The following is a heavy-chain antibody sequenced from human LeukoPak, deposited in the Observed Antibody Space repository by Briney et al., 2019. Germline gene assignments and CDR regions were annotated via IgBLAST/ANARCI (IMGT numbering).Heavy chain of an antibody. D-gene: IGHD2-15*01. CDR1: GFTFSSYS. Sequence: GGSLRLSCAASGFTFSSYSMNWVRQAPGKGLEWVSYISSSSTIYYADSVKGRFTISRDNSKNTVYLQMNSLSTENTAMYYCARDQSSGGRWLDYWGRGTLVTVSS. J-gene: IGHJ4*02. V-gene: IGHV3-48*01. CDR3: ARDQSSGGRWLDY. CDR2: ISSSSTI.